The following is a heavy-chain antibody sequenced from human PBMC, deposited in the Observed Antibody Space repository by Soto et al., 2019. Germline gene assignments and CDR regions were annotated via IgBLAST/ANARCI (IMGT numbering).Heavy chain of an antibody. CDR1: GLTFSNYE. V-gene: IGHV3-64*01. D-gene: IGHD6-13*01. J-gene: IGHJ6*03. CDR2: ISNNGAHT. CDR3: ARRGYGSRWPNVYMDV. Sequence: EAQLVESGGGLVQPGGSLRLSCAASGLTFSNYEMHWVPQAPGKGLEYVSGISNNGAHTDYAKSVKGRFTISRDNSENTLYLQMGSLRAEDMALYYCARRGYGSRWPNVYMDVWGKGTTVTVSS.